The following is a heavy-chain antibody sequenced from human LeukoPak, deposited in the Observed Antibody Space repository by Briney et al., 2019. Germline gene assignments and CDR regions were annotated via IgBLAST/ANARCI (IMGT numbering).Heavy chain of an antibody. CDR2: VHPEDGKT. CDR1: GYTFTDYY. J-gene: IGHJ4*02. CDR3: VADLTTIVDPDSFNY. D-gene: IGHD4-17*01. Sequence: GASVKVSCKASGYTFTDYYIHWVQQAPGKGLEWMGRVHPEDGKTIYAETFQGRVTITADTSTDTAYMDLRSLTSDDTAIYYCVADLTTIVDPDSFNYWGQGTLVTVSS. V-gene: IGHV1-69-2*01.